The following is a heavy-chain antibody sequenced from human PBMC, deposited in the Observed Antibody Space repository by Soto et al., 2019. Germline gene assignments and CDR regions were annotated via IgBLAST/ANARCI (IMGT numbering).Heavy chain of an antibody. D-gene: IGHD6-6*01. CDR1: GGSISSYY. J-gene: IGHJ3*02. CDR3: AREGGAARHNAFDI. V-gene: IGHV4-4*07. Sequence: AETLSLTCTVSGGSISSYYWSWIRQPAGKGLEWIGRIYTSGSTNYNPSLKSRVTMSVDTSKNQFSLKLSSVTAADTAVYYCAREGGAARHNAFDIWGQGTMVTVSS. CDR2: IYTSGST.